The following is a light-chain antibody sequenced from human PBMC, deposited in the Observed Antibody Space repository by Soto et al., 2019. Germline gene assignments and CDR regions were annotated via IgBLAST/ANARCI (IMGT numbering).Light chain of an antibody. CDR1: QGASSY. V-gene: IGKV1-9*01. J-gene: IGKJ5*01. Sequence: IQLPQSQSSMSASAGDRVTIPCRASQGASSYLAWYRKNPGKAPKLLMYAATTLQSGVPSRLRVSVYGKDVTIKISRMQPEEVSTYDGQQLNSFEIPLGQGPRLEIK. CDR2: AAT. CDR3: QQLNSFEIP.